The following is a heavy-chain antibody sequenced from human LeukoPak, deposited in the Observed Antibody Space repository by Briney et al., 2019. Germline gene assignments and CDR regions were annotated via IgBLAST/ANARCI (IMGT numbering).Heavy chain of an antibody. CDR3: ARAEGYYGGYNWFDP. J-gene: IGHJ5*02. D-gene: IGHD3-10*01. Sequence: SETLSLACTVSGGSISSYYWSWIRQPPGKGLEWIGYIYYSGSTNYNPSLKSRVTISVDTSKNQFSLKLSSVTAADTAVYYCARAEGYYGGYNWFDPWGQGTLVTVSS. CDR2: IYYSGST. CDR1: GGSISSYY. V-gene: IGHV4-59*08.